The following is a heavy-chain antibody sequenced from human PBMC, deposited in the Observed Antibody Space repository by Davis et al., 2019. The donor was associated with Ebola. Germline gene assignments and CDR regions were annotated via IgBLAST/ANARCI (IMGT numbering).Heavy chain of an antibody. CDR2: IYYSGST. Sequence: SETLSLTCTVSGGSVSSGSYYWSWIRQPPGKGLEWIGYIYYSGSTNYNPSLKSRVTISVDTSKNQFSLKLSSVTAADTAVYYCARHDYDFWSGSNWFDPWGQGTLVTVSS. CDR1: GGSVSSGSYY. CDR3: ARHDYDFWSGSNWFDP. D-gene: IGHD3-3*01. V-gene: IGHV4-61*01. J-gene: IGHJ5*02.